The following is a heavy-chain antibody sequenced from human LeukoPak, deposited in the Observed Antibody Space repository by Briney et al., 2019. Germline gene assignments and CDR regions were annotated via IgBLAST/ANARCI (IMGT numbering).Heavy chain of an antibody. CDR3: ARDFHNKKWYDGPGYYFDF. CDR1: GFTFTSST. D-gene: IGHD2-15*01. V-gene: IGHV1-58*02. Sequence: SVKVSCKASGFTFTSSTMQWVRQARRQRLEWIGWIVVGSGNTNSAQKFQGRVTMTGDASTSTAYMELSSLTSDDTAVYYCARDFHNKKWYDGPGYYFDFWGQGTLVTVSS. J-gene: IGHJ4*02. CDR2: IVVGSGNT.